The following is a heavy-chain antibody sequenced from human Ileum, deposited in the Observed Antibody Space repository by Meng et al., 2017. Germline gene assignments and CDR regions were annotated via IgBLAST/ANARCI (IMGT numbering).Heavy chain of an antibody. D-gene: IGHD4/OR15-4a*01. CDR3: ARHGGYYQDF. J-gene: IGHJ4*02. CDR1: GASVSANSY. V-gene: IGHV4-4*02. Sequence: QLQLPGSGPGLVKPSEPLSLSCSVSGASVSANSYWSWVRQPPGKGLAWIGQIDQSGNSYYSPSLKSRVTMSIDKSKNQFSLRLTSVTAADTAVYYCARHGGYYQDFWGQGTLVTVSS. CDR2: IDQSGNS.